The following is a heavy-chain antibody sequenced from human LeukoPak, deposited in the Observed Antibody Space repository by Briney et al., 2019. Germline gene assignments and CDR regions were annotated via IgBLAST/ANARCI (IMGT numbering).Heavy chain of an antibody. D-gene: IGHD2-2*01. CDR3: AREEIGYCSSTSCSSLGC. Sequence: GASVKVSCKASGYTFTGYYMHWVRQAPGQGLEWVGWINPNSGGTNYAQKFQGRVTMTRDTSISTAYMELSRLRSDDTAVYYCAREEIGYCSSTSCSSLGCWGQGTLVTVSS. J-gene: IGHJ4*02. CDR2: INPNSGGT. V-gene: IGHV1-2*02. CDR1: GYTFTGYY.